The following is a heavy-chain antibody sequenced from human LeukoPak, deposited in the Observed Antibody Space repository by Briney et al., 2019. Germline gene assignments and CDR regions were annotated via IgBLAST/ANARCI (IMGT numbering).Heavy chain of an antibody. CDR1: GFTFSSYA. D-gene: IGHD3-10*01. Sequence: GGSPRLSCAASGFTFSSYAMSWVRQAPGKGLEWVSAISGSGGSTYYADSVKGRFTISRDNSKNTLYLQMNSLRAEDTAVYYCAKDGRLLWFGELSDAEYFQHWGQGTLVTVSS. V-gene: IGHV3-23*01. CDR3: AKDGRLLWFGELSDAEYFQH. J-gene: IGHJ1*01. CDR2: ISGSGGST.